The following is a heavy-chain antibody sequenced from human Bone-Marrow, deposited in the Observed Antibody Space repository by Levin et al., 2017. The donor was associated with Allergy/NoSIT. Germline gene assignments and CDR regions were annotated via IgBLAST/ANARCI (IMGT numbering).Heavy chain of an antibody. CDR2: LYYSGST. J-gene: IGHJ6*03. CDR3: ARHLHYYYCYYMDV. Sequence: PSETLSLTCTVSGGSISSSSYYWGWIRQPPGRGLEWIGSLYYSGSTYYNPSLKSRVTISVDTSKNQFSLKLSSVTAADTAVYYCARHLHYYYCYYMDVWGKGTTVTVSS. CDR1: GGSISSSSYY. V-gene: IGHV4-39*01.